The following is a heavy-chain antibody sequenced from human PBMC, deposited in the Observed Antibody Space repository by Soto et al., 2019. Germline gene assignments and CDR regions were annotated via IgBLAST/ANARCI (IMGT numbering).Heavy chain of an antibody. CDR2: IYYGGIT. J-gene: IGHJ1*01. D-gene: IGHD2-15*01. Sequence: PWETRSLTWSGSGGSITSGGYYWNWIRQHTGKGLEWIGYIYYGGITYYNPSLKSRITISVDTSKNQFSLKLSSVTAADTAVYYCARRSGEGRVYSRAQRAPVPVSS. CDR1: GGSITSGGYY. CDR3: ARRSGEGRVYS. V-gene: IGHV4-31*02.